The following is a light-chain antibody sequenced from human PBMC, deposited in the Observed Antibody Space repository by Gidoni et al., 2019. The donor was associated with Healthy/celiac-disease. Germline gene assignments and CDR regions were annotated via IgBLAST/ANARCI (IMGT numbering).Light chain of an antibody. CDR2: QDS. V-gene: IGLV3-1*01. CDR3: QAWDSSVG. Sequence: SSELTQPPSVSVSPGQTASITCSGDKLGDKYACWYQQKPGQSPVLVIYQDSKRPAGIPERFSGSNSGNTATLTISGTQAMDEADYYCQAWDSSVGFGGGTKLTVL. CDR1: KLGDKY. J-gene: IGLJ2*01.